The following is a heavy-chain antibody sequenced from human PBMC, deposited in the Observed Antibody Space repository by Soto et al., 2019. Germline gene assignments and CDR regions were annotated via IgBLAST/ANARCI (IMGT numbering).Heavy chain of an antibody. CDR2: IWYDGSNK. D-gene: IGHD4-17*01. J-gene: IGHJ4*02. CDR3: ARDSLNYGYGDSSVFDY. CDR1: GFTFSSYG. V-gene: IGHV3-33*01. Sequence: GGSLRLSCAASGFTFSSYGMHWVRQAPGKGLEWVAVIWYDGSNKYYADSVKGRFTISRENSKNTLYLQMNSLRAEDTAVYYCARDSLNYGYGDSSVFDYWGQGTLVTVSS.